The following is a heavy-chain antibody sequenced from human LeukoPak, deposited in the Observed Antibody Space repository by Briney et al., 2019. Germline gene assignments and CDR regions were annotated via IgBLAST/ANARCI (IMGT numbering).Heavy chain of an antibody. CDR1: GGSISGNY. CDR3: ARVDFRSGYPVSDN. Sequence: SETLSLTCTVSGGSISGNYWTWIRQPPGKELEWIGNVYYTRTTNYNPSLKSRVTISVDTFRNQFSLRLTSMTAADTAIYYCARVDFRSGYPVSDNWGQGSLVTVSS. J-gene: IGHJ4*02. D-gene: IGHD3-3*01. CDR2: VYYTRTT. V-gene: IGHV4-59*01.